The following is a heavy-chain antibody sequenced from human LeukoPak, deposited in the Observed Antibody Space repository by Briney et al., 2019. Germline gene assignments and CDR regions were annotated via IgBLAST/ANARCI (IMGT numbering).Heavy chain of an antibody. J-gene: IGHJ4*02. CDR3: ARQGSGWHYYYFDF. D-gene: IGHD6-19*01. CDR1: GDSISSSGYY. Sequence: SETLSLTCTVSGDSISSSGYYWGWIRQPPGKGLEWIASLYYSGSTYYNPSLKSRVTISVDTSKNQFSLNLSSVTAADTAVYFCARQGSGWHYYYFDFWGQGTLVTVSS. CDR2: LYYSGST. V-gene: IGHV4-39*01.